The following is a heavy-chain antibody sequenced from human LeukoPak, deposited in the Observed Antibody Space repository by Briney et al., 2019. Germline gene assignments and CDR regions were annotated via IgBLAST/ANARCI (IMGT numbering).Heavy chain of an antibody. J-gene: IGHJ4*02. Sequence: PSETLSLTCTVSGGSVSSGSYYWSWIRQPPGKGLEWIGYIYYSGSTNYNPSLKSRVTISVDTSKNQFSLKLSSVTAADTAVYYCARSPLGYCSSTSCYGAPPDYWGQGTLVTVSS. CDR2: IYYSGST. CDR3: ARSPLGYCSSTSCYGAPPDY. D-gene: IGHD2-2*01. V-gene: IGHV4-61*01. CDR1: GGSVSSGSYY.